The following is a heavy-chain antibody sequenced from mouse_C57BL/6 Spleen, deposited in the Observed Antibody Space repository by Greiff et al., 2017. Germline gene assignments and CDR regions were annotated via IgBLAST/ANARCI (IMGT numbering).Heavy chain of an antibody. Sequence: VQLQQSGPELVKPGASVKISCKASGYTFTDYYMNWVKQSHGKSLEWIGDINPNNGGTSYNQKFKGKATLTVDKSSSTAYMELRSLTSEDSAVYYCALYGSSSYWYFDVWGTGTTVTVSS. CDR3: ALYGSSSYWYFDV. D-gene: IGHD1-1*01. CDR2: INPNNGGT. V-gene: IGHV1-26*01. CDR1: GYTFTDYY. J-gene: IGHJ1*03.